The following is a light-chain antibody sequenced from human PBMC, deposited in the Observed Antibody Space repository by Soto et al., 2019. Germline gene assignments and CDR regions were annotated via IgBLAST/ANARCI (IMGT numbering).Light chain of an antibody. CDR1: QSVSSN. CDR2: GAS. V-gene: IGKV3-15*01. J-gene: IGKJ4*01. CDR3: QQYNNWPLT. Sequence: EMVMTQSPATLSVSAGVRATLSCRARQSVSSNLAWYQQKPGQAPRLLIYGASTRATDIPARFSGSGSGTEFTLPISSLHSEDFAVYYCQQYNNWPLTFGGGTKAEIK.